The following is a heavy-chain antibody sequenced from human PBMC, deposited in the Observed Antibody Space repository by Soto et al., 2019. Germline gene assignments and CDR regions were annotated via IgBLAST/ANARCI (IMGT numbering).Heavy chain of an antibody. CDR2: IYHSGTT. CDR3: ARVRGYQLLGWFDP. CDR1: GGSISSGGYY. D-gene: IGHD2-2*01. V-gene: IGHV4-31*03. Sequence: QVQLQESGPGLVKPSQTLSLTCTVSGGSISSGGYYWSWIRQHPGKGLEWIGYIYHSGTTYYNPSLKSRVTISVDTSKNQFSLKLTSVTAADPAVYYFARVRGYQLLGWFDPWGQGTLVTVSS. J-gene: IGHJ5*02.